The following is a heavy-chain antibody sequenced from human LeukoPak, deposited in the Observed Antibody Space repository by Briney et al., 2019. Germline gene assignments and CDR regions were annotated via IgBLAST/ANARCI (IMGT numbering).Heavy chain of an antibody. V-gene: IGHV3-7*01. D-gene: IGHD2-2*01. CDR1: GFTFSSYW. J-gene: IGHJ4*02. CDR2: IKQDGSEK. CDR3: ARDRIVVVPAAGDY. Sequence: PGGSLRLSCAASGFTFSSYWMSWVRQPPGKGLEWVANIKQDGSEKYYVDSVKGRFTISRDNAKNSLYLQMNSLRAEDTAVYYCARDRIVVVPAAGDYWGQGTLVTVSS.